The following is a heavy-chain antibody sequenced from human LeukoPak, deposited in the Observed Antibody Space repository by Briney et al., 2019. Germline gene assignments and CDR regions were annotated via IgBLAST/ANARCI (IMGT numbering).Heavy chain of an antibody. Sequence: SETLSLTCTVSGGSISSYYWSWIRQPAGKGLEWIGEINHSGSTNYNPSLKSRVTISVDTSKNQFSLKLSSVTAADTAVYYCARGGRYYDFWSGYLWFDYWGQGTLVTVSS. D-gene: IGHD3-3*01. J-gene: IGHJ4*02. CDR3: ARGGRYYDFWSGYLWFDY. CDR2: INHSGST. CDR1: GGSISSYY. V-gene: IGHV4-34*01.